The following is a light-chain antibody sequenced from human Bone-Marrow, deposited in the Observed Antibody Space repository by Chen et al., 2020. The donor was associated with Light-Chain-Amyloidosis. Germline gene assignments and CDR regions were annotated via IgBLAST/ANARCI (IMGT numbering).Light chain of an antibody. CDR3: SSYTITNTLV. Sequence: HSALTHPPPLPVPPEQPITTPSTGTSSDVGGDNHVQWNQQHPAKAPKLMIYEVTNRPSGVPDRFSGSKSANTASLTISGLQTEDEADYFCSSYTITNTLVFGSGTRVTVL. J-gene: IGLJ1*01. V-gene: IGLV2-14*01. CDR1: SSDVGGDNH. CDR2: EVT.